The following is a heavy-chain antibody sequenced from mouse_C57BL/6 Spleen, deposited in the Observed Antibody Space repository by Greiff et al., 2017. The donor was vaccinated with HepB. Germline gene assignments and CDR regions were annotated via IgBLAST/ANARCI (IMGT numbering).Heavy chain of an antibody. CDR2: IDPGSGGT. CDR3: ARWDYDGWFAY. CDR1: GYAFTNYL. V-gene: IGHV1-54*01. Sequence: VQLQQSGAELVRPGTSVKVSCKASGYAFTNYLIEWVKQSPGQGLEWIGVIDPGSGGTNYNEKFKGKATLTADKSSSTAYMQLSSLTSEDSAVYFCARWDYDGWFAYWGQGTLVTVSA. D-gene: IGHD2-4*01. J-gene: IGHJ3*01.